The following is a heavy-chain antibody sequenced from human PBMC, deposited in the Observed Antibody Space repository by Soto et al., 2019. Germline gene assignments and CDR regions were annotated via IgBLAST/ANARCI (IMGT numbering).Heavy chain of an antibody. V-gene: IGHV3-23*01. J-gene: IGHJ4*02. CDR2: ISGSGGST. Sequence: PGGSLRLSCAASGFTFSSYAMSWVRQAPGKGLEWVSAISGSGGSTYYADSVKGRFTISRDNSKNTLYLQMNSLRAEDTAVYYCAKDLGYYDSSGYYDPDYWGQGTLVTVS. CDR1: GFTFSSYA. D-gene: IGHD3-22*01. CDR3: AKDLGYYDSSGYYDPDY.